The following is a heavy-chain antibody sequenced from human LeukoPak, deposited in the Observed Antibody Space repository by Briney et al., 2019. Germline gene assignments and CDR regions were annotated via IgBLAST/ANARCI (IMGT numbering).Heavy chain of an antibody. CDR2: ISGSGGST. Sequence: GSLRLSCAASGFTFSSYAMSWVRQAPGKGLEWVSAISGSGGSTYYADSVKGRFTISRDNSKNTLYLQMNSLRAEDTAVYYCARTIVVPAALGDWFDPWGQGTLVTVSS. J-gene: IGHJ5*02. D-gene: IGHD2-2*01. CDR1: GFTFSSYA. V-gene: IGHV3-23*01. CDR3: ARTIVVPAALGDWFDP.